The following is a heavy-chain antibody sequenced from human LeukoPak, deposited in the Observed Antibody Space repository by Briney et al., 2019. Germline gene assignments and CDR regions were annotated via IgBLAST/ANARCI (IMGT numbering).Heavy chain of an antibody. CDR3: ARDLAGQYCSSTTYCTFIRDTYFDY. CDR2: INPNSGDT. V-gene: IGHV1-2*02. Sequence: ASVKVSCKGSGYTFTGYYMHWMRQAPGQGLEWMGWINPNSGDTNYAQKFQGRVTMTRDTSITTACMELSRLRSDDTAVYYCARDLAGQYCSSTTYCTFIRDTYFDYWGQGTLVTVSS. J-gene: IGHJ4*02. CDR1: GYTFTGYY. D-gene: IGHD2-2*02.